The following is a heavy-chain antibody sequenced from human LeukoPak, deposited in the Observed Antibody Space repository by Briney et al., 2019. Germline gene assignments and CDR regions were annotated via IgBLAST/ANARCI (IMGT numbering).Heavy chain of an antibody. D-gene: IGHD2-2*01. CDR2: FDPEDGET. CDR1: GYTLTELS. Sequence: GASVKVSCKVSGYTLTELSMHWVLQAPGKGLEWMGGFDPEDGETIYAQKFQGRVTMTEDTSTDTAYMELSSLRSEDTAVYYCATLNIVVVPAAVTYNFDYWGQGTLVTVSS. V-gene: IGHV1-24*01. CDR3: ATLNIVVVPAAVTYNFDY. J-gene: IGHJ4*02.